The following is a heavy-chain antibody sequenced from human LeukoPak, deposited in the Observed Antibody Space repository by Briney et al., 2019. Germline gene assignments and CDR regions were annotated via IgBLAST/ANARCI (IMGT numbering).Heavy chain of an antibody. V-gene: IGHV3-23*01. D-gene: IGHD1-26*01. J-gene: IGHJ4*02. CDR3: AKYSPGGSYIPYFDY. CDR2: ISGSGGST. Sequence: GGSLRLSCAASGFTFSSYAMSWVRQAPGKGLEWVSAISGSGGSTYCADSVKGRFTISRDNSKNTLYLQMNSLRAEDTAVYYCAKYSPGGSYIPYFDYWGQGTLVTVSS. CDR1: GFTFSSYA.